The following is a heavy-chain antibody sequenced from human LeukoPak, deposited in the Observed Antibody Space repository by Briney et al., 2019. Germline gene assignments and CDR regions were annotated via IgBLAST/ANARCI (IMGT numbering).Heavy chain of an antibody. Sequence: GGSLRLSCAASGFTFSSYAMSWVRQAPGKGLEWVSAISGSGGSTYYADSVKGRFTISRDNSKNTLYLQMNSLRAEDTAVYYCAKSEYNTAMVLRHLGYWGQGTLVTVSS. CDR2: ISGSGGST. CDR1: GFTFSSYA. V-gene: IGHV3-23*01. CDR3: AKSEYNTAMVLRHLGY. D-gene: IGHD5-18*01. J-gene: IGHJ4*02.